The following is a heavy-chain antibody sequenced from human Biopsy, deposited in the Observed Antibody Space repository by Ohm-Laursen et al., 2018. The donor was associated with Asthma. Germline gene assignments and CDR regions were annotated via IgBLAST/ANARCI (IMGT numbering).Heavy chain of an antibody. V-gene: IGHV3-30*18. CDR1: GFSFRNYG. D-gene: IGHD1-26*01. CDR3: AKEVFPGWELRRGPDS. Sequence: SLRLSCAAPGFSFRNYGMHWVRQAPGKGLDWVAVISFDGTNRNYTDSVKGRFTTSRDNSRNTLHLEMNSLRAEDTAVYFCAKEVFPGWELRRGPDSWGQGALATVSS. CDR2: ISFDGTNR. J-gene: IGHJ4*02.